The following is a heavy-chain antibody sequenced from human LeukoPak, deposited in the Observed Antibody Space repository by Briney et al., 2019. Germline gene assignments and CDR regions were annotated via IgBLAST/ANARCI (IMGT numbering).Heavy chain of an antibody. V-gene: IGHV4-30-2*01. J-gene: IGHJ3*02. CDR2: IYHSGST. CDR3: ARDLGAARLPDAFDI. Sequence: SETLSLTCTVSGGSISSGGYYWSWIRQPPGKGLEWIGYIYHSGSTYYNPSLKSRVTISVDRSKNQFSLKLSSVTAADTAVYYCARDLGAARLPDAFDIWGQGTMVTVSS. CDR1: GGSISSGGYY. D-gene: IGHD6-6*01.